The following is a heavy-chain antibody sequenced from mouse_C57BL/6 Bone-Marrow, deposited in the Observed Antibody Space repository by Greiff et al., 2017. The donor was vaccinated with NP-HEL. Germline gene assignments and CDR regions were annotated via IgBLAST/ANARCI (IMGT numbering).Heavy chain of an antibody. CDR1: GYTFTSYG. Sequence: EVKLMESGAELVRPGSSVKMSCKTSGYTFTSYGINWVKQRPGQGLEWIGYIYIGNGYTEYNEKFKGKATLTSDTSSSTAYMQLSSLTSEDSAIYFCARGYYGSKDWYFDVWGTGTTVTVSS. CDR2: IYIGNGYT. D-gene: IGHD1-1*01. J-gene: IGHJ1*03. CDR3: ARGYYGSKDWYFDV. V-gene: IGHV1-58*01.